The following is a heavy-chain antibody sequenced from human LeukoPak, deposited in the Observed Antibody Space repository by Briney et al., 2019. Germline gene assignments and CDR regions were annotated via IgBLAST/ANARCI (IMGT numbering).Heavy chain of an antibody. D-gene: IGHD6-13*01. V-gene: IGHV2-70*11. CDR3: ARIREGAAAGTKGAFDI. CDR2: IDWDDDK. J-gene: IGHJ3*02. Sequence: SGPALVKPTQTLTLTCTFSGFSLITSGMCVSWIRQPPGKALEWLARIDWDDDKYYSTSLKTRLTISKDTSKNQVVLTMTNMDPVDTATYYCARIREGAAAGTKGAFDIWGQGTMVTVSS. CDR1: GFSLITSGMC.